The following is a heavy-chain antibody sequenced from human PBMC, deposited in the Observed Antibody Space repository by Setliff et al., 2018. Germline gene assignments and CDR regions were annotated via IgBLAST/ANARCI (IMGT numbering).Heavy chain of an antibody. CDR2: INHSGST. CDR1: GGSFTNYY. CDR3: ARDRTAYNYGMDV. D-gene: IGHD5-18*01. Sequence: PSETLSLTCTVYGGSFTNYYWGWIRQSPGKGLEWIGEINHSGSTNYDPSLKSRVTISVDPSKNQVSLKLSSATAADTAVYYCARDRTAYNYGMDVWGQGTTVTVSS. V-gene: IGHV4-34*01. J-gene: IGHJ6*02.